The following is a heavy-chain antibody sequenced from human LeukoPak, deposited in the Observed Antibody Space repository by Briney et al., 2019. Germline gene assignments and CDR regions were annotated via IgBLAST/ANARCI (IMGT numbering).Heavy chain of an antibody. CDR2: ISGRATNT. V-gene: IGHV3-48*04. CDR3: AREGGGYRLFEF. D-gene: IGHD2-15*01. J-gene: IGHJ4*02. Sequence: GGSLRLSCAASGYPFSNYGMDWVRQTPGRGLEWISYISGRATNTEYADSVKARFTISRNNAENTLYLQMDNLRAEDTAVYYCAREGGGYRLFEFWGQGLLVTVSS. CDR1: GYPFSNYG.